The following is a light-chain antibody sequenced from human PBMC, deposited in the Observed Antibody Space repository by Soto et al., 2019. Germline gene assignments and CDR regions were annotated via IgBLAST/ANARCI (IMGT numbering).Light chain of an antibody. CDR2: GAS. J-gene: IGKJ2*01. Sequence: EIVLTQSPDTLSLSPGERATLSCRASQSVSSSYLAWYQHKPGQAPRLLIYGASTRATGIPDRFSGSGSGTDFTLTISRLEPEDFAVYYCQQYGSSPSGYTFGQGTKLEI. V-gene: IGKV3-20*01. CDR3: QQYGSSPSGYT. CDR1: QSVSSSY.